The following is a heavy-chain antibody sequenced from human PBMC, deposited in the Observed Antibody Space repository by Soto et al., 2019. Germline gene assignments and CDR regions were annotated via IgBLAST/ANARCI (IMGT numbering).Heavy chain of an antibody. CDR1: GFTFSSYG. CDR2: IWYDGSNK. CDR3: ARDKGSEYYYGSGSYYSLDY. V-gene: IGHV3-33*01. D-gene: IGHD3-10*01. J-gene: IGHJ4*02. Sequence: QVQLVESGGGVVQPGRSLRLSCAASGFTFSSYGMHWVRHAPGKGLEWVAVIWYDGSNKYYADSVKGRFTISRDNSKNTLYLQMNSLRAEDTAVYYCARDKGSEYYYGSGSYYSLDYWGQGTLVTVSS.